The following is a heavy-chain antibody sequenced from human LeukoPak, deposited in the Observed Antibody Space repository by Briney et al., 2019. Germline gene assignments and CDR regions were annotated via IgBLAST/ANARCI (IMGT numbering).Heavy chain of an antibody. Sequence: GGSLRLSCAASGFTFSSYSTNWVRQAPGKGLEWVSSISSSSSYIYYADSVKGRFTISRDNAKNSLYLQMNSLRTEDKALYYCAKGSGTYQGPFDSWGQGTLVTVSS. V-gene: IGHV3-21*04. J-gene: IGHJ4*02. CDR3: AKGSGTYQGPFDS. CDR1: GFTFSSYS. CDR2: ISSSSSYI. D-gene: IGHD1-26*01.